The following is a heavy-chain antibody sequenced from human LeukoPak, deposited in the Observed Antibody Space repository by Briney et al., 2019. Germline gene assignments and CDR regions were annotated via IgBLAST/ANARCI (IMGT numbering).Heavy chain of an antibody. J-gene: IGHJ4*02. CDR1: GFTFSSYA. Sequence: GGSLRLSCAASGFTFSSYARSWVRQAPGKGLEWVSAINGSGCSTYYADSVKGRFTISRDNSKNTLYLQMNRLRAEDTALYYCAKEMGRHCGGDYDYWGQGTLVTVSS. CDR3: AKEMGRHCGGDYDY. CDR2: INGSGCST. V-gene: IGHV3-23*01. D-gene: IGHD2-21*01.